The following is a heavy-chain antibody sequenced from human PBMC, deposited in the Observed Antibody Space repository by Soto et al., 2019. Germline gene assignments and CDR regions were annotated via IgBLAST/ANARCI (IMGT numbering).Heavy chain of an antibody. Sequence: EVQLVESGGGLIQPGGSLRLSCAASGFTFSSYSMNWVRQAPGKGLEWISYISSSDINIYYADSVKGRFTISRDIAKNSLYLQMNSLRAEDTAVYYCARDNGDYVPRDDYWGQGTRVTVSS. CDR2: ISSSDINI. D-gene: IGHD4-17*01. CDR3: ARDNGDYVPRDDY. J-gene: IGHJ4*02. V-gene: IGHV3-48*01. CDR1: GFTFSSYS.